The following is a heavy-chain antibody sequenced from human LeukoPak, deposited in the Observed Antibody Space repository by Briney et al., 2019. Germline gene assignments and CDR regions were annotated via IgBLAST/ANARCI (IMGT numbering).Heavy chain of an antibody. CDR3: ARQPLNCSSASCHAFDI. Sequence: PSETLSLTCAVYGGSFSGYHWSWIRRPPGKGLEWIGEINQSGSTNYNPSLKSRVTISVDTSKNQFSLNLSSVTAADTAVYYCARQPLNCSSASCHAFDIWGQGTMVTVSS. CDR1: GGSFSGYH. CDR2: INQSGST. V-gene: IGHV4-34*01. D-gene: IGHD2-2*01. J-gene: IGHJ3*02.